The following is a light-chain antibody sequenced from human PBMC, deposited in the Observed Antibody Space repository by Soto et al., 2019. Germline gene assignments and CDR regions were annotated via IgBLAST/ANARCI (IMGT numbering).Light chain of an antibody. CDR1: QSVSSY. CDR2: GAS. Sequence: EIVLTQSPATLSLSPGERATLSCRASQSVSSYLAWYQQKPGQAPRLLIYGASSRATGIPDRFSGSGSGTDFTLTITTLEPEDFAVYYCQQSGNSPPWTFGQGTKVEIK. CDR3: QQSGNSPPWT. V-gene: IGKV3-20*01. J-gene: IGKJ1*01.